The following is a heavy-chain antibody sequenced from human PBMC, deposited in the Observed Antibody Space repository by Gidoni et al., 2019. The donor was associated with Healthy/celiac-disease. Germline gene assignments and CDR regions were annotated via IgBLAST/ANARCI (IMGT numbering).Heavy chain of an antibody. J-gene: IGHJ3*02. V-gene: IGHV1-18*01. D-gene: IGHD3-9*01. Sequence: QVQLVQSGAEVKKPGASVKVSCKASGYTFTSYGISWVRQAPGQGLEWMGWISAYNGNTNYAQKLQGRVTMTTDTSTSTDYMELRSLRSDDTAVYYCARAEMDILTGYYPIHAFDIWGQGTMVTVSS. CDR2: ISAYNGNT. CDR1: GYTFTSYG. CDR3: ARAEMDILTGYYPIHAFDI.